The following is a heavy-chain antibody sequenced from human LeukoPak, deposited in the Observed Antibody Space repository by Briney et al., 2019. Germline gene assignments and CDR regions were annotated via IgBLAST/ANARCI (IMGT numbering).Heavy chain of an antibody. D-gene: IGHD3-3*01. CDR1: GDSFSSYY. Sequence: TSETLSLTCTVSGDSFSSYYWSWIRQPPGKGLEWIGHIFYSGSTNYNPSLKSRVTISVDTSKKQFFLKLTSVTAADTAVYYCARVRGYDFWPSDYWGQGTLVTVSS. CDR2: IFYSGST. V-gene: IGHV4-59*01. CDR3: ARVRGYDFWPSDY. J-gene: IGHJ4*02.